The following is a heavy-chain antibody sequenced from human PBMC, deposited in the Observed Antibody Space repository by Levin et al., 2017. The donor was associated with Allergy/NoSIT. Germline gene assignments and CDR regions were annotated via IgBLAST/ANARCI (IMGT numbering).Heavy chain of an antibody. CDR2: IYYSGST. CDR3: ARETNTIFGVVGAFDI. Sequence: SQTLSLTCTVSGGSISSYYWSWIRQPPGKGLEWIGYIYYSGSTNYNPSLKSRVTISVDTSKNQFSLKLSSVTAADTAVYYCARETNTIFGVVGAFDIWGQGTMVTVSS. D-gene: IGHD3-3*01. J-gene: IGHJ3*02. V-gene: IGHV4-59*01. CDR1: GGSISSYY.